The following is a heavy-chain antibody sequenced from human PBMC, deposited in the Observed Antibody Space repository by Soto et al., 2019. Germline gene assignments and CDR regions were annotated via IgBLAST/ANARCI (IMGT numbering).Heavy chain of an antibody. V-gene: IGHV3-33*01. CDR2: IWYDGSNK. CDR3: ARDGDYGDTRAGFDY. Sequence: QVQLVESGGGVVQPGRSLRLSCAASGFTFSSYGMHWVRQAPGKGLEWVAVIWYDGSNKYYADSVKGRFTISRDNSKNTLYLQMNSLRAEDTAVYYCARDGDYGDTRAGFDYWGQGTLVTVSS. D-gene: IGHD4-17*01. J-gene: IGHJ4*02. CDR1: GFTFSSYG.